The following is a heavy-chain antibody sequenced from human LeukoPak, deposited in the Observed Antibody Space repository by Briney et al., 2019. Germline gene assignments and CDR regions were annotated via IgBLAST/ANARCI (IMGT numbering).Heavy chain of an antibody. CDR1: GYGFTDYG. CDR2: VNPRSGST. Sequence: ASVKVTCNASGYGFTDYGISLVRHGDGPGLELEGWVNPRSGSTAYASKFQGRVTMTSSTSISTVYMELSSLRPEDSAVYYCARGVSIRRYAWAFWGQGSLVTVSS. J-gene: IGHJ4*02. V-gene: IGHV1-8*01. CDR3: ARGVSIRRYAWAF. D-gene: IGHD3-16*01.